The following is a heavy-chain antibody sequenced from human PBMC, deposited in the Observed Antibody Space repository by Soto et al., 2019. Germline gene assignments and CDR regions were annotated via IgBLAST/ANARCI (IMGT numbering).Heavy chain of an antibody. D-gene: IGHD3-3*01. CDR1: GFTFSSYA. CDR3: ATPMRPPPNRRFLEGTWFDP. V-gene: IGHV3-23*01. J-gene: IGHJ5*02. CDR2: ISGSGGST. Sequence: GGSLRLSCAASGFTFSSYAMSWVRQAPGKGLEWVSAISGSGGSTYYADSVKGRFTISRNNSKNPLYLQMNSLRAEDTAVYYCATPMRPPPNRRFLEGTWFDPWGQGTLVTVSS.